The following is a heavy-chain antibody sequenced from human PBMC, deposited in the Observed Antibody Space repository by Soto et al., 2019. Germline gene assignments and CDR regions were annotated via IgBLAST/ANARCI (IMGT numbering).Heavy chain of an antibody. V-gene: IGHV1-18*04. CDR2: ISAYNGNT. D-gene: IGHD6-19*01. CDR1: GYTFTSYG. J-gene: IGHJ4*02. Sequence: ASVKVSCKASGYTFTSYGISWVRQAPGQGLEWMGWISAYNGNTNYAQKLQGRVTMTTDTSTSTAYMELRSLRSDDTAAYYCARVLIGIAVAGTLDYWGPGTLLTVSS. CDR3: ARVLIGIAVAGTLDY.